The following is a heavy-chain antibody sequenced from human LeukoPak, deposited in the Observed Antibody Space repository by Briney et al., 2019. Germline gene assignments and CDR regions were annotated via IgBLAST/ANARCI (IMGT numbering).Heavy chain of an antibody. CDR1: GGSISSHY. V-gene: IGHV4-59*11. D-gene: IGHD5-12*01. Sequence: SETLSLTCTVSGGSISSHYWSWLRQPPGKGLEWIGYIYYSGSTNYNPSLKSRVTISVDTSKNQFSLKLSSVTAADTAVYYCARAEWTVKAPPWVRFIWFDPWGQGTLVTVSS. CDR3: ARAEWTVKAPPWVRFIWFDP. J-gene: IGHJ5*02. CDR2: IYYSGST.